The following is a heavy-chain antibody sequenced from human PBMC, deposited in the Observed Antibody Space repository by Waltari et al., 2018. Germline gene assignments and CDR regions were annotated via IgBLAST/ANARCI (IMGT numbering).Heavy chain of an antibody. J-gene: IGHJ3*02. CDR2: IRYDGSNK. D-gene: IGHD2-2*02. V-gene: IGHV3-30*02. Sequence: QVQLVESGGGVVQPGGSLRLSCAASGFTFSSYGMHWVRQAPGKGLEWVAFIRYDGSNKYYADSVKGRFTISRDNSKNTLYLQMNSLRAEDTAVYYCAAMRFSIPHDAFDIWGQGTMVTVSS. CDR3: AAMRFSIPHDAFDI. CDR1: GFTFSSYG.